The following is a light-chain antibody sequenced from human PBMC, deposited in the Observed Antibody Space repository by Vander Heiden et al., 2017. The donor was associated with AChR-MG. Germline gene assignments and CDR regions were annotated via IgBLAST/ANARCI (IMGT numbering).Light chain of an antibody. J-gene: IGKJ3*01. CDR2: DAS. Sequence: DIQMTQSPSSLSASVGDRVTITCRASQSISSYLNWYQQKPGKAPKLLIYDASSLQSGVPSRCSGSGSGTDFTLTISSRQPEDFATYYCQQSYSTPRVTFGHGTKVDIK. V-gene: IGKV1-39*01. CDR1: QSISSY. CDR3: QQSYSTPRVT.